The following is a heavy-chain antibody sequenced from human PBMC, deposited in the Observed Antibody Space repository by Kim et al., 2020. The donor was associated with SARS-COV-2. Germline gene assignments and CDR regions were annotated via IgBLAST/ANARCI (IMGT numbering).Heavy chain of an antibody. CDR2: IYYSGST. J-gene: IGHJ5*02. D-gene: IGHD4-17*01. V-gene: IGHV4-59*01. CDR1: GGSISSYY. CDR3: ARVIETTVTTSWTNWFDP. Sequence: SETLSLTCTVSGGSISSYYWSWIRQPPGKGLEWIGYIYYSGSTNYNPSLKSRVTISVDTSKNQFSLKLSSVTAADTAVYYWARVIETTVTTSWTNWFDPWGQGTLVTVSS.